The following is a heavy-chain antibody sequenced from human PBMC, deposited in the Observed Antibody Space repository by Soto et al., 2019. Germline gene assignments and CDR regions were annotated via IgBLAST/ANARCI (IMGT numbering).Heavy chain of an antibody. Sequence: RASVKVSCKASGYTFTSYGINWVRQAPGQGLEWMGWISAYNGDTNYAQNLQGRVTMTTDTSTNTAYMELRSLRSDDTAMYYCARRLYDLLTGYYKPNYYYAMDVWGQGTTVTVSS. D-gene: IGHD3-9*01. CDR1: GYTFTSYG. J-gene: IGHJ6*02. CDR3: ARRLYDLLTGYYKPNYYYAMDV. CDR2: ISAYNGDT. V-gene: IGHV1-18*01.